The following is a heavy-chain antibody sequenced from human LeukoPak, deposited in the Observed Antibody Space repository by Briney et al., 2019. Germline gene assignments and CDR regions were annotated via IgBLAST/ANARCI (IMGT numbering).Heavy chain of an antibody. CDR1: GFTFSSYA. CDR2: ISGSGGST. CDR3: AKDQNYESSGYYGGFDY. J-gene: IGHJ4*02. D-gene: IGHD3-22*01. Sequence: PGGSLRLSCAASGFTFSSYAMSWVRQAPGKGLEWVSAISGSGGSTYYADSVKGRFTISRDNSKNTLNLQMNGLRAEDTALYYCAKDQNYESSGYYGGFDYWGQGTLVTVSS. V-gene: IGHV3-23*01.